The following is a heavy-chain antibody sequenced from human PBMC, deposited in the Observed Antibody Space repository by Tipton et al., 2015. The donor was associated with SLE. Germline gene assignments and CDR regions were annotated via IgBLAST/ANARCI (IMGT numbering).Heavy chain of an antibody. Sequence: TLSLTCTVSGGSISSFYWGWIRQAPGKGLEWMGYLSYSESTSYNPSLESRVSISADTSKKQFSLRLNSVTAADTAVYYCATGRGGASAYFDYWGQGILVTVSS. J-gene: IGHJ4*02. CDR2: LSYSEST. CDR1: GGSISSFY. V-gene: IGHV4-59*01. D-gene: IGHD1-26*01. CDR3: ATGRGGASAYFDY.